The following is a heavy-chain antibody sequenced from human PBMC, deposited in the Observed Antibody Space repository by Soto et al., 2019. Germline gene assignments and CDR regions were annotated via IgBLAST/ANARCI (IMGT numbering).Heavy chain of an antibody. CDR1: GFTFSNYA. CDR2: ISYDGSNT. Sequence: QVQLVESGGGVVQPGRSLRLSCAASGFTFSNYAVHWVRQAPGKGLEWVALISYDGSNTYYADSVKGRFTISRDNSENTLYLQMISLRAEDTAVYYCAKDRRVRDGMDVWGQGTTVIVSS. J-gene: IGHJ6*02. V-gene: IGHV3-30*18. CDR3: AKDRRVRDGMDV. D-gene: IGHD3-10*01.